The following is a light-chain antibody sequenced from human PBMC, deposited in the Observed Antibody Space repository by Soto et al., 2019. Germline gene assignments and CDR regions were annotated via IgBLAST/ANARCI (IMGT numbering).Light chain of an antibody. CDR1: QSVSRSH. V-gene: IGKV3-20*01. J-gene: IGKJ3*01. CDR3: QQYGSSPFT. Sequence: EILLTQSPGTLSLSPGERATLSCGARQSVSRSHLAWYQQKPGQPPRLLIYAASSRATGIPDRFSGSGSGTDFTLTISRLEPEDSAVYSCQQYGSSPFTVGPGPKVDIK. CDR2: AAS.